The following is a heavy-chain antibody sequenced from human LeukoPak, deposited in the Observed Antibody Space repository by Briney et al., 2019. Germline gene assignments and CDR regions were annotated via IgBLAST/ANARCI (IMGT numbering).Heavy chain of an antibody. CDR1: GFTFSSYA. J-gene: IGHJ4*02. CDR2: ISGSGGSA. Sequence: GGSLRLSCTASGFTFSSYAMSWVRQAPGKGLEWVSAISGSGGSAYYADSVKGRFTISRDNSKNTLYLQMNSLRAEDTAVYYCAKGVVVAPDVTPFDYWGQGTLVTVSS. CDR3: AKGVVVAPDVTPFDY. V-gene: IGHV3-23*01. D-gene: IGHD2-2*01.